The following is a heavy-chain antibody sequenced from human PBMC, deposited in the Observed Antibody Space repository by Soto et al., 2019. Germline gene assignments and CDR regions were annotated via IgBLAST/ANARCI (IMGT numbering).Heavy chain of an antibody. D-gene: IGHD3-10*01. Sequence: QITLKESGPTLVKPTQTLTLTCTFSGFSLTTSGVGVGWIRQSPGKALDWLALIYWDDIKRYRPSLNNRLTIPKDTSANQVVLTMANLDPVDTGTYFCAYRSGSGSYKAWGQGTLVTVSS. V-gene: IGHV2-5*02. CDR1: GFSLTTSGVG. CDR2: IYWDDIK. CDR3: AYRSGSGSYKA. J-gene: IGHJ1*01.